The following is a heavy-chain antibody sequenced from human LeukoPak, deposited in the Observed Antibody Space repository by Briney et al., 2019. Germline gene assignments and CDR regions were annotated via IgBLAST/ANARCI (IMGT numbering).Heavy chain of an antibody. CDR3: ATFSPGYAFDI. J-gene: IGHJ3*02. CDR2: FDPEDGET. CDR1: GYTLTALS. Sequence: GASVKVSCKVSGYTLTALSMHWVRQGPGKGLVWMGGFDPEDGETIYAQKFQGRVTMTEDTSTDTAYMELSSLRSEDTAVYYCATFSPGYAFDIWGQGTMVTVSS. D-gene: IGHD2/OR15-2a*01. V-gene: IGHV1-24*01.